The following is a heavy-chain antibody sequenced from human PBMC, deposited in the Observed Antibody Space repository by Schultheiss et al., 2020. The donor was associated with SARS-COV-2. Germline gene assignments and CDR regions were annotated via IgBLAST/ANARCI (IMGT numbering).Heavy chain of an antibody. V-gene: IGHV4-59*12. CDR2: IYHSGST. J-gene: IGHJ3*02. CDR3: ARGSLILTGYYDRVPEHDAFDI. CDR1: GGSISSYY. Sequence: SETLSLTCTVSGGSISSYYWSWIRQPPGKGLEWIGSIYHSGSTYYNPSLKSRVTISVDTSKNQFSLKLSSVTAADTAVYYCARGSLILTGYYDRVPEHDAFDIWGQGTMVTVSS. D-gene: IGHD3-9*01.